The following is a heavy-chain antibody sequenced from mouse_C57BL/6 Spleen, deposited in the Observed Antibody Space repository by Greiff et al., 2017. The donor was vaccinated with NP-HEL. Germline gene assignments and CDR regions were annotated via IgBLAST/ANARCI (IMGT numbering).Heavy chain of an antibody. CDR1: GYAFSSSW. J-gene: IGHJ3*01. D-gene: IGHD2-1*01. V-gene: IGHV1-82*01. CDR3: ARALLTLGFAY. CDR2: IYPGDGDT. Sequence: VQLQQSGPELVKPGASVKISCKASGYAFSSSWMNWVKQRPGKGLEWIGRIYPGDGDTNYNGKFKGKATLTADKSSSTAYMQLSSPTSEDSAVYFCARALLTLGFAYWGQGTLVTVSA.